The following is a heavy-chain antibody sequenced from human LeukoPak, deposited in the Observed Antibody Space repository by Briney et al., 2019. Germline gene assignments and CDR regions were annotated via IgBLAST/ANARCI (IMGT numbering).Heavy chain of an antibody. V-gene: IGHV3-48*04. Sequence: GGSLRLSCAASGFTFSSYSMNWVRQAPGKGLEWVSYISSSGSTIYYADSVKGRFTISRDNAKNSLYLQMDSLRAEDTAVYYCVRVTDGPDYWGQGTLVTVSS. CDR2: ISSSGSTI. CDR1: GFTFSSYS. J-gene: IGHJ4*02. CDR3: VRVTDGPDY.